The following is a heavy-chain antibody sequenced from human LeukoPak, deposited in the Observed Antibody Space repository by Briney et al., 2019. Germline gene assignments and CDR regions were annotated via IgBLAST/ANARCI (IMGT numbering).Heavy chain of an antibody. D-gene: IGHD4-11*01. CDR3: VKRVDYSEKYYFDS. CDR1: GFTFSSYA. CDR2: ISGDVRST. J-gene: IGHJ4*02. V-gene: IGHV3-23*01. Sequence: TGGSLRLSCAASGFTFSSYAMGWVRQAPGKGLEWVSAISGDVRSTFYADSVKGRFTISRDNSKNTLSLQMNSLRADDTAIYYCVKRVDYSEKYYFDSWGRGTLVTVSS.